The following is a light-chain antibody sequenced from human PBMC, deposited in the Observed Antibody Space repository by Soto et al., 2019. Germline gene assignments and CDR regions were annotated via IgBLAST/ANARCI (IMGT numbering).Light chain of an antibody. CDR3: CSYAGSGTFV. V-gene: IGLV2-23*03. CDR2: EGS. CDR1: SSDVGSYNL. J-gene: IGLJ2*01. Sequence: QSALTQPASVSGSPGQSITISCTGTSSDVGSYNLVSWYQQHPGKAPKLMIYEGSKRPSGVSNRFSGSKSGNTASLTISGLQAEDDADYYCCSYAGSGTFVFGGGTKLTVL.